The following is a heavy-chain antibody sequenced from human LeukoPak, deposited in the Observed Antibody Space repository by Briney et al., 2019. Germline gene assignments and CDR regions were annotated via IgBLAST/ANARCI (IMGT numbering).Heavy chain of an antibody. CDR3: AKSGTYSSSSGYIDS. CDR1: GFTFDDYA. D-gene: IGHD6-6*01. V-gene: IGHV3-9*01. CDR2: ISWNSGNV. J-gene: IGHJ4*02. Sequence: GRSLRLSCAASGFTFDDYAMHWVRQAPGKGLEWVSSISWNSGNVDYADSVKGRFTLSRDNAKNSLYLQMSSLRAEDTALYYCAKSGTYSSSSGYIDSWGQGTLVTVSS.